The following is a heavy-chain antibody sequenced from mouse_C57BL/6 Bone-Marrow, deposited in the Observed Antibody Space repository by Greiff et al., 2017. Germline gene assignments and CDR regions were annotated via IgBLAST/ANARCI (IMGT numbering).Heavy chain of an antibody. D-gene: IGHD1-1*01. CDR2: INPSSGYT. V-gene: IGHV1-4*01. CDR1: GYTFTSYT. J-gene: IGHJ1*03. CDR3: ARYYGSSYWYFDV. Sequence: QVQLQQSGAELARPGASVKMSCKASGYTFTSYTMHWVNQRPGQGLEWIGYINPSSGYTKYNQKFKDKATLTADKSYSTSYMQMSSLTSEDSAVYDCARYYGSSYWYFDVWGTGTTVTVSS.